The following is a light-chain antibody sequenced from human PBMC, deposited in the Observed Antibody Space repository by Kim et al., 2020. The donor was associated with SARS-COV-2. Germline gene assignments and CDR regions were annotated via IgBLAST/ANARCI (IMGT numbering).Light chain of an antibody. J-gene: IGKJ3*01. CDR2: CVA. V-gene: IGKV1-39*01. Sequence: SSSVGDRVTITCRARQTIDKYLNWYQQKPGKAPKLLIYCVANLQSGVPSRFSGSGSGTEFTLAISPLQPEDFAIYYRQQSYNTPVFGPGTKVAIK. CDR1: QTIDKY. CDR3: QQSYNTPV.